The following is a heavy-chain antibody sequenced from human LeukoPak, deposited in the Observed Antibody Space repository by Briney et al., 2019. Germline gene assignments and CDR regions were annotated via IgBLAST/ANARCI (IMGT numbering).Heavy chain of an antibody. Sequence: GGSLRLSCAASGFTFNTYALSWVRQAPEKGLGWVSSIGARGTNIYYADSLKGRFTISRDNANNSLSLQMNSLRAEDTAVYYCASQRNGYNKLKDAFDMWGQGTMVSVSS. D-gene: IGHD5-24*01. CDR3: ASQRNGYNKLKDAFDM. J-gene: IGHJ3*02. V-gene: IGHV3-21*06. CDR1: GFTFNTYA. CDR2: IGARGTNI.